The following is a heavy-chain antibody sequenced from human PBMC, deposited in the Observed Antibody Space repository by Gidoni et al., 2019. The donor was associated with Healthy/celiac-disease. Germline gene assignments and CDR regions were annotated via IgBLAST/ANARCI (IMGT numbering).Heavy chain of an antibody. V-gene: IGHV3-48*03. Sequence: EVQLVESGGGLVQPGGSLRLSCAASGFPFSSYEMNWVRQAPGKGLEWVSYISSSGSTIYYADSVKGRLTISRDNAKNSLYLQMNSLRAEDTAVYYCARDGFRELPTYWGQGTLVTVSS. J-gene: IGHJ4*02. CDR3: ARDGFRELPTY. CDR1: GFPFSSYE. D-gene: IGHD3-10*01. CDR2: ISSSGSTI.